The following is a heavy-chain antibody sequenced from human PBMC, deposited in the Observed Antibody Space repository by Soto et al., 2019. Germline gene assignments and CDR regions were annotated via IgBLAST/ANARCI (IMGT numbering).Heavy chain of an antibody. CDR3: ARDYGAYSFFFDY. J-gene: IGHJ4*02. D-gene: IGHD3-10*01. Sequence: QVQLQESGPGLVKPSETLSLTCTVSGGSITTYQWSWIRQPPGKGLEWIGGYSGFTNYNPSLESRAPKPVAHSKNKFFLTMRSFTAADTAVYYCARDYGAYSFFFDYWGQGALVTVSS. CDR2: GYSGFT. CDR1: GGSITTYQ. V-gene: IGHV4-59*01.